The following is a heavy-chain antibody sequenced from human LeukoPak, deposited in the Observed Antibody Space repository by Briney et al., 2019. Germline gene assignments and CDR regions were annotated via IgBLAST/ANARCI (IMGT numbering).Heavy chain of an antibody. D-gene: IGHD3-16*02. CDR2: MHYSGHS. CDR1: GASIRSSNY. V-gene: IGHV4-39*01. J-gene: IGHJ4*02. CDR3: ARSLSYDSSKTFDH. Sequence: PSETLSLTCTVSGASIRSSNYWGWTRQSPAKGLEWIASMHYSGHSYYIPSLKSRVTVSLDTSKNQFSLKLTSLTAADSAVYYCARSLSYDSSKTFDHWGQGTLVNGSS.